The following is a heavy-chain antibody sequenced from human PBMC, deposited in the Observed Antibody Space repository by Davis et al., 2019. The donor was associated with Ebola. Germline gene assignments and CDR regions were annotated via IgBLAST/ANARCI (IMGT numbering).Heavy chain of an antibody. V-gene: IGHV3-30-3*01. D-gene: IGHD2-2*01. Sequence: GGSLRLSCAASNFTFSRCTMHWVRQAPGKGLEWVAVISYDGSTKYYADSVKGRFTISRDNSKNTLYLQMNSLRAEDTAVYYCAREDHYEYCSSTSCSRGFDYWGQGTLVTVSS. J-gene: IGHJ4*02. CDR1: NFTFSRCT. CDR3: AREDHYEYCSSTSCSRGFDY. CDR2: ISYDGSTK.